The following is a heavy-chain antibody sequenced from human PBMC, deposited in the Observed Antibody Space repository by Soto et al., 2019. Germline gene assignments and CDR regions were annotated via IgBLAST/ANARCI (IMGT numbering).Heavy chain of an antibody. V-gene: IGHV5-51*01. D-gene: IGHD4-4*01. Sequence: GESLKTPRKGPGYHLQDFRLDRGRQLPGKGLEGMRIIYPGDSDTRYSPSFQGHVTITIDKSTSTANLQWNTLKAAYTAMNDCSTHISNFLYYYYAMDVWGQGTTVTVSS. CDR2: IYPGDSDT. CDR1: GYHLQDFR. J-gene: IGHJ6*02. CDR3: STHISNFLYYYYAMDV.